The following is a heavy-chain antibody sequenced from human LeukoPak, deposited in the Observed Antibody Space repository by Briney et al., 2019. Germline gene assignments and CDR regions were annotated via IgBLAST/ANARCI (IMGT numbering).Heavy chain of an antibody. Sequence: SETLSLTCSVSGDSVSNYYWSWIRQPPGKGLEWIGDIYYNGLTTNYNPSLKSRVTISEETSKNQFSLKLTSVTAADTAVYYCARVAPTVTTRGAFDIWGQGTMVTVSS. D-gene: IGHD4-11*01. V-gene: IGHV4-59*02. J-gene: IGHJ3*02. CDR2: IYYNGLTT. CDR3: ARVAPTVTTRGAFDI. CDR1: GDSVSNYY.